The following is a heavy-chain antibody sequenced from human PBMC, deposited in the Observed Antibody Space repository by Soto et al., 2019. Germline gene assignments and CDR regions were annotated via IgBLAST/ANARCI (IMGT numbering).Heavy chain of an antibody. CDR2: IYYSGST. V-gene: IGHV4-31*03. CDR1: GDSFSSGGHY. CDR3: ARDSSPSSAWSLDS. D-gene: IGHD6-19*01. Sequence: QVQLQESGPGLVKPSQTLSLTCTVSGDSFSSGGHYWTWIRQHPGKGLECIGYIYYSGSTYYNPSLQSRVTISVDTSKNQFSLKLSSVTAADTAVYYCARDSSPSSAWSLDSWGQGTLVTVSS. J-gene: IGHJ4*02.